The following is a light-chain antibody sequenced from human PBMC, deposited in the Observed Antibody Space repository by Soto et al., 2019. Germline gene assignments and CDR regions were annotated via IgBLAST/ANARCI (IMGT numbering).Light chain of an antibody. CDR2: YDD. Sequence: QSVLTQPPSVSEAPRQRVTISCSGSSSNIGNNAVNWYQQLPGKAPKLLIYYDDLVPSGVSDRFSGSKSGTSASLAISGLQSEDEADYYCAAWDDSLNGPVLGGGTKLNVL. V-gene: IGLV1-36*01. CDR1: SSNIGNNA. CDR3: AAWDDSLNGPV. J-gene: IGLJ2*01.